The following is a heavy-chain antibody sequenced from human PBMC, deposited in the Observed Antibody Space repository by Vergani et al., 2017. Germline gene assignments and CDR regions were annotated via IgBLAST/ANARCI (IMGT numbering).Heavy chain of an antibody. V-gene: IGHV1-46*03. D-gene: IGHD3-9*01. CDR3: SRGDYGILTGYRY. CDR2: INPSGCHT. Sequence: QVQVVQSGAEVKKSGASVKVSCKTSGYPFSNYYMHWVRQAPGQGLEWMGIINPSGCHTNYAQKFQGRVTMTRDTSTSTVYMELSSLRSEDTAIYYCSRGDYGILTGYRYWGQGTLVNVSA. J-gene: IGHJ4*01. CDR1: GYPFSNYY.